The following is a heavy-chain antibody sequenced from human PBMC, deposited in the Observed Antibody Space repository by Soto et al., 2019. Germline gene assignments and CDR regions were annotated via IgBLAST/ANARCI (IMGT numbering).Heavy chain of an antibody. D-gene: IGHD6-13*01. J-gene: IGHJ5*02. CDR1: GFTFSTYG. V-gene: IGHV3-30*18. CDR2: ISYDGSNK. Sequence: QVQLVESGGGVVQPGRSLRLSCVSSGFTFSTYGMHWVRQAPGKGLEWVAVISYDGSNKYYADSVKGRFTISRDNSKNTPYLQMDSLRAEDTAVYYCTKDREQQLIRGWFDPWGQGTLVAVSS. CDR3: TKDREQQLIRGWFDP.